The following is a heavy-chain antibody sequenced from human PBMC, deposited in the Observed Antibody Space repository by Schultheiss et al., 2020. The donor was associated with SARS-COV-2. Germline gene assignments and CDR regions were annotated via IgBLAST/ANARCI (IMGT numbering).Heavy chain of an antibody. CDR1: GGSISSSSYY. V-gene: IGHV4-61*10. CDR3: ARDRYGSGYSDESERSS. Sequence: SETLSLTCTVSGGSISSSSYYWSWIRQPAGKGLEWIGYIYYSGSTNYNPSLKSRVTISVDTSKNQFSLKLSSVTAADTAVYYCARDRYGSGYSDESERSSWGQGTLVTVSS. J-gene: IGHJ5*02. D-gene: IGHD3-10*01. CDR2: IYYSGST.